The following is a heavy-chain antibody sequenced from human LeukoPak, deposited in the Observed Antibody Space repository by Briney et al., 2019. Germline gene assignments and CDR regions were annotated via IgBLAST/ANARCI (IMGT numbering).Heavy chain of an antibody. J-gene: IGHJ5*02. V-gene: IGHV4-39*01. CDR1: GXXXXXXXXX. CDR2: XXYXGST. D-gene: IGHD4-11*01. Sequence: SETLSLTCNXXGXXXXXXXXXXXXXXXPXGMGLEXIGSXXYXGSTXXNAXLKSRVAISVDTSKNHFSLKLSSVTAADTAVYYCXRHFHYSNNWFDPWGQGTLVTVSS. CDR3: XRHFHYSNNWFDP.